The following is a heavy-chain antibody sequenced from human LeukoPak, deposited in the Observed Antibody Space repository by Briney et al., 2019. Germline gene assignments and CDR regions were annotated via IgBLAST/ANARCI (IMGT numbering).Heavy chain of an antibody. CDR1: GFTFSSYG. Sequence: GRSLRLSCAASGFTFSSYGMHWVRQAPGKGLEWVAVIWYDGRYKYYTDSVKGRFTISRDNSKSSLYLQMNSLRAEDTAVYYCARTNSRSFNYYDGMDVWGQGTTVTVSS. D-gene: IGHD6-6*01. V-gene: IGHV3-33*01. CDR2: IWYDGRYK. J-gene: IGHJ6*02. CDR3: ARTNSRSFNYYDGMDV.